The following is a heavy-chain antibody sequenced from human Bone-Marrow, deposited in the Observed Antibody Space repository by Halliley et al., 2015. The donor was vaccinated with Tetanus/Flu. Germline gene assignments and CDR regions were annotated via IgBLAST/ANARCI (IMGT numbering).Heavy chain of an antibody. CDR3: ATFRGGLWYFDF. Sequence: LEYIGYLYYSGNTNYNPPPQTRVTISGDTSKNQFSLKLTSVTPADTAVYYCATFRGGLWYFDFWGRGAPVTVSS. D-gene: IGHD3-16*01. V-gene: IGHV4-59*08. CDR2: LYYSGNT. J-gene: IGHJ2*01.